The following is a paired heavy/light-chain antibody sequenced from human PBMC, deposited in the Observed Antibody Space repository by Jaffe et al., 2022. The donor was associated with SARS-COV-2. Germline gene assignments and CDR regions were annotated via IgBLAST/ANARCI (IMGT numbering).Heavy chain of an antibody. CDR3: ARYSSAWYLDD. CDR1: GDSVSSNSAC. J-gene: IGHJ4*02. D-gene: IGHD6-19*01. V-gene: IGHV6-1*01. CDR2: TYYRSQWYS. Sequence: QVQLQQSGPGLVKPSQTLSLTCAISGDSVSSNSACWNWIRQSPSGGLEWLGRTYYRSQWYSDYAASVRSRIIISADTAKNHFSLQLNSVTPEDTAVYFCARYSSAWYLDDWGQGTLVTVSS.
Light chain of an antibody. J-gene: IGKJ1*01. CDR3: QQYNNWPPWT. CDR2: GAS. V-gene: IGKV3-15*01. CDR1: QSVGSK. Sequence: EIVMTQSPATLSVSPGERATLSCRASQSVGSKLAWYQQKPGQAPRLLIYGASTRATGFPARFSGSGSGTEFTLTISGLQSEDSAVYYCQQYNNWPPWTFGQGTKVEI.